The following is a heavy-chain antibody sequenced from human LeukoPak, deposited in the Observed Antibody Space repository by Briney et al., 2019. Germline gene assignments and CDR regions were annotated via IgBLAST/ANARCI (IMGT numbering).Heavy chain of an antibody. CDR3: TTAGHDDTFDY. Sequence: GGSLRLSCAASVFTFSHAWMSWARQAPGKGLEWVGRIKSKTDGGTTDYAALVKGRFTISRDDSKNTLYLRMNSLKTEDTAVYYCTTAGHDDTFDYWGQGTLVTVSS. D-gene: IGHD3-22*01. CDR2: IKSKTDGGTT. J-gene: IGHJ4*02. V-gene: IGHV3-15*01. CDR1: VFTFSHAW.